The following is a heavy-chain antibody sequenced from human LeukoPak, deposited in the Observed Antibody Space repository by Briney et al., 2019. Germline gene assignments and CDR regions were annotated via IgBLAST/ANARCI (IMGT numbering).Heavy chain of an antibody. Sequence: ASVKVSCKASGYTFTSYGISWVRQAPGQGLEWMGWISAYNGNTNYAQKLQGRVTMTTDTSTSTAYMELRSLRSDDTAVYYCARDPGDLYYYDSSGYRPGDYWGQGTLVTVSS. V-gene: IGHV1-18*01. CDR2: ISAYNGNT. J-gene: IGHJ4*02. D-gene: IGHD3-22*01. CDR1: GYTFTSYG. CDR3: ARDPGDLYYYDSSGYRPGDY.